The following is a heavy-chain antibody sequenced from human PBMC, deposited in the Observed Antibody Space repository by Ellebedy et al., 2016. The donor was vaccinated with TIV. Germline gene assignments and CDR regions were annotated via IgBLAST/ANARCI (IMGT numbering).Heavy chain of an antibody. V-gene: IGHV3-73*01. CDR2: IRSKANSYAT. CDR1: GSTFSGSA. CDR3: AITYYYDRSGYTIDY. D-gene: IGHD3-22*01. J-gene: IGHJ4*02. Sequence: GESLKISCAASGSTFSGSAMHWVRQASGKGLEWVGRIRSKANSYATEYTASVNGRFTISRDDSKNTAYLQMNSLETEDTAVYYCAITYYYDRSGYTIDYWGQGTLVTVTS.